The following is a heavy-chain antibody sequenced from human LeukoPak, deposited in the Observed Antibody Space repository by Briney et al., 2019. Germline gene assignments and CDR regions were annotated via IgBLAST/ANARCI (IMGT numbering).Heavy chain of an antibody. Sequence: ASVKVSCKASGYTFTSYGISWVRQAPGQGLEWMGWISAYNGNTNYAQKLQGRVTMTTDTSTSTAYMELRSLRSDDTAVYYCARGYPLGYCSGGSCPFFDYWGQGILVTVSS. D-gene: IGHD2-15*01. V-gene: IGHV1-18*01. CDR2: ISAYNGNT. CDR1: GYTFTSYG. CDR3: ARGYPLGYCSGGSCPFFDY. J-gene: IGHJ4*02.